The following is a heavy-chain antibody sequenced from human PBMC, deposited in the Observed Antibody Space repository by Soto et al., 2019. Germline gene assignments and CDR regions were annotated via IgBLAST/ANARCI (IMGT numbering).Heavy chain of an antibody. D-gene: IGHD3-16*02. V-gene: IGHV1-69*06. J-gene: IGHJ4*02. CDR3: ARGPMITFGGVIAPHYFDY. Sequence: GASVKVSFKASGGTFSSYAISWVRQAPGQGLEWMGGIIPIFGTANYAQKFQGRVTITADKSTSTAYMELSSLRSEDTAVYYCARGPMITFGGVIAPHYFDYWGQGTLVTVSS. CDR1: GGTFSSYA. CDR2: IIPIFGTA.